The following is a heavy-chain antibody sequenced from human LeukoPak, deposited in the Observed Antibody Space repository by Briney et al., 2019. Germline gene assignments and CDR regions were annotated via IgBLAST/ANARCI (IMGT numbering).Heavy chain of an antibody. CDR3: ARGYCSGTSCFGAFDI. D-gene: IGHD2-2*01. V-gene: IGHV3-7*01. CDR1: GFNFSSHW. Sequence: PGGSLRLSCAASGFNFSSHWMSWVRQAPGKGLEWVANIGQDGTEKNYVDFVKGRFTISRDNAKNSLYLQMSSLRAEGTAVYHCARGYCSGTSCFGAFDIWGQGTMVPVSS. CDR2: IGQDGTEK. J-gene: IGHJ3*02.